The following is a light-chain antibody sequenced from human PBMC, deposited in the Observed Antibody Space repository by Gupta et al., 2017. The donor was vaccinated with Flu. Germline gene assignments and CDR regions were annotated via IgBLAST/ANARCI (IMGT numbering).Light chain of an antibody. Sequence: DIQMTQSPSSLSASVGDRVTITCRASQSISSYLNWYQQKPGKAPKLLIYAASSLQSGVPSRFSGSGSGTDFTLTISSLQQEDFATYYCQQSDSTPPWTFGQGTKVEIK. CDR1: QSISSY. CDR3: QQSDSTPPWT. V-gene: IGKV1-39*01. CDR2: AAS. J-gene: IGKJ1*01.